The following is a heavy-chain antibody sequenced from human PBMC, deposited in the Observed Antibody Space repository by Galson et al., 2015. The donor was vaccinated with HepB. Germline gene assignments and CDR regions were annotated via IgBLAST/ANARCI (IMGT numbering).Heavy chain of an antibody. D-gene: IGHD2/OR15-2a*01. CDR3: ARDAVSRAFDI. CDR2: IYSSGST. CDR1: GDSISTYY. Sequence: SETLSLTCTVSGDSISTYYWSWIRQPPGKGLGWIGYIYSSGSTNYNPSLKSRVTISVDTSKNQFSLKLNSVTAADTAIYYCARDAVSRAFDIWGQGTMVAVSS. J-gene: IGHJ3*02. V-gene: IGHV4-59*01.